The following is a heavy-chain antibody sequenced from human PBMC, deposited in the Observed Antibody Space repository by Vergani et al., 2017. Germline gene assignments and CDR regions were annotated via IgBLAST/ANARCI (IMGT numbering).Heavy chain of an antibody. J-gene: IGHJ3*02. CDR1: GFTFSSYG. CDR3: ARDALSGGDAFDI. Sequence: QVQLVESGGGVVQPGRSLRLSCAASGFTFSSYGMHWVRQAPGKGLEWVAVIWYDGSNKYYADSVKGRFTISRDNSKNTLYLQMNSLRAEDMAVYYCARDALSGGDAFDIWGQGTMVTVSS. D-gene: IGHD3-10*01. V-gene: IGHV3-33*01. CDR2: IWYDGSNK.